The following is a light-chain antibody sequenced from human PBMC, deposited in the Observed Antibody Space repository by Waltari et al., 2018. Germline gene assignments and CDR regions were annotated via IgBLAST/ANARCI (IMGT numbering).Light chain of an antibody. CDR3: QAYDRSLSGSV. Sequence: QSVLTQPPSVSGAPGQRVTISCTGSSSNTGAGYDVNWYQQLPGTAPKLLIYCNSIRLSVVPDRFSGSKSGASASLAISGLQAEDESEYYCQAYDRSLSGSVFGGGTKLTVL. J-gene: IGLJ2*01. CDR2: CNS. V-gene: IGLV1-40*01. CDR1: SSNTGAGYD.